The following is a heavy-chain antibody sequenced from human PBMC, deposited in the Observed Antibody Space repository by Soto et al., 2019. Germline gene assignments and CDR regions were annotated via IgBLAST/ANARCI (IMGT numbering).Heavy chain of an antibody. CDR2: ISSSSSTI. CDR1: GFTFSGYS. V-gene: IGHV3-48*01. Sequence: EVQLVESGGGLVQPGGSLRLSCAACGFTFSGYSMNRVRQAPGKGLEWVSYISSSSSTIYYAESVKGRFTISRDNAKNSLYLQMNRLRAEDTAVYYCARDLNYGLFDYWGQGTLVTVSS. D-gene: IGHD4-17*01. J-gene: IGHJ4*02. CDR3: ARDLNYGLFDY.